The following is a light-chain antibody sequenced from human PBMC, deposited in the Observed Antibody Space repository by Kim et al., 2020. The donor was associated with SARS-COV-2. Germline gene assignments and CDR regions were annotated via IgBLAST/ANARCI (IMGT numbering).Light chain of an antibody. CDR2: SNN. Sequence: ELTQPPSASGTPGQRVTISCSGSSSNIGSNTVNWYQQLPGTAPKLLIYSNNQRPSGVPDRFSGSKSGTSASLAITGLQAEDEADYYCQSYDSSLSVVFGGGTQLTVL. CDR1: SSNIGSNT. CDR3: QSYDSSLSVV. V-gene: IGLV1-44*01. J-gene: IGLJ2*01.